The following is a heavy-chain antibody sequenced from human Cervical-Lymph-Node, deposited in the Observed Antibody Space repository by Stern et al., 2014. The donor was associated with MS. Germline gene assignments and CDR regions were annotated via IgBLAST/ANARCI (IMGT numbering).Heavy chain of an antibody. D-gene: IGHD2-21*01. Sequence: VQLVESGAELKEPGESLKISCKTSGYNFINYWIAWVRQVPGKGLEWIGIIYPGDSDISYSPSFQGHVTMSVDKSKTTAYLQWKSLKASDTAVYYCARWSVACDYWGQGALITVSS. CDR1: GYNFINYW. J-gene: IGHJ4*02. V-gene: IGHV5-51*03. CDR2: IYPGDSDI. CDR3: ARWSVACDY.